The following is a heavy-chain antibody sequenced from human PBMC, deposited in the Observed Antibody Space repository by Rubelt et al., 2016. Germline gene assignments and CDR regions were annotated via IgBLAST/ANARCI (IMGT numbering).Heavy chain of an antibody. J-gene: IGHJ2*01. CDR1: GYSFTSYW. D-gene: IGHD3-22*01. V-gene: IGHV5-51*01. CDR3: ARRYGYYYDSSGPTWYFDL. CDR2: IYPGDSDT. Sequence: VNTHGESLKISCKGSGYSFTSYWIGWVRQMPGKGLEWMGIIYPGDSDTRYSPSFQGQVTISAAKSISTAYLQWSSLKASDTAMYYCARRYGYYYDSSGPTWYFDLWGRGTLVTVSS.